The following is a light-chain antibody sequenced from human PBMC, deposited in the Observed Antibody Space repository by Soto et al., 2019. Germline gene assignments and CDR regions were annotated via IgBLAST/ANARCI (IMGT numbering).Light chain of an antibody. Sequence: QSALTQPRSVSGSPGQSVTISCTGTSSDVGGYNYVSWYQQHPGKARKLMIYDVSKRPSGVPDRFSGSKSGNTASLTISGLQAEDEADYYCCSYAGSYTHYVFGTGTKVTVL. CDR3: CSYAGSYTHYV. CDR1: SSDVGGYNY. CDR2: DVS. J-gene: IGLJ1*01. V-gene: IGLV2-11*01.